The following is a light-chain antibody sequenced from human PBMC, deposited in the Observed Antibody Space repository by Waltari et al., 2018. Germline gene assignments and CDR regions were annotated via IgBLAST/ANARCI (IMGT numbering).Light chain of an antibody. CDR2: GVS. V-gene: IGLV2-14*03. Sequence: QSALTQPASVSGSPGQSITISCTGTSSDVGGYNYVSWYQQHPGKAPKLIIFGVSNRPSGVSSRFSGSKSGSTAALTISVLQAQDEADYYCSSYISSDTLELFGGGTSLTVL. CDR3: SSYISSDTLEL. CDR1: SSDVGGYNY. J-gene: IGLJ2*01.